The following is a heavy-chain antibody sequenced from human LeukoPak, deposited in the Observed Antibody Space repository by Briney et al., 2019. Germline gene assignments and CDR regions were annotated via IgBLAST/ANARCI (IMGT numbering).Heavy chain of an antibody. CDR2: MYYSGST. V-gene: IGHV4-59*08. D-gene: IGHD3-22*01. CDR1: GVSISGHY. Sequence: SETLSLTCTLSGVSISGHYYSWIRQPPGKGLEWIGYMYYSGSTKYNPSLKSRVATSVDTSKNQFSLKLSSVTAADTAVYYCARHIHYYDTNPSFDIRGQGTMVTVSS. J-gene: IGHJ3*02. CDR3: ARHIHYYDTNPSFDI.